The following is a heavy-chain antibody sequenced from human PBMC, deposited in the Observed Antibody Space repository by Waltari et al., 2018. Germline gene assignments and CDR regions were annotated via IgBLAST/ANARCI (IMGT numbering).Heavy chain of an antibody. J-gene: IGHJ6*03. CDR1: GYSISSGYY. CDR3: ARRAAITAAGPTYYMDV. D-gene: IGHD6-13*01. V-gene: IGHV4-38-2*01. CDR2: IYHSGST. Sequence: QVQLQESGPGLVKPSDTLSLTCAVSGYSISSGYYWVWIRQPPGKGLEWIGNIYHSGSTHYNPSLKSRVTISVDTSKNQFSLKLSSVTAADTAVYYCARRAAITAAGPTYYMDVWGKGTTVTVSS.